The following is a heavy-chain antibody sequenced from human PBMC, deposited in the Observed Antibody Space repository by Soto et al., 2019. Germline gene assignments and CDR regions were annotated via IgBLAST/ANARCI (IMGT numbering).Heavy chain of an antibody. CDR3: ARGFGVYYDFWSGYPNTDY. D-gene: IGHD3-3*01. V-gene: IGHV3-33*01. CDR2: IWYDGSNK. CDR1: GFTFSSYG. Sequence: GGSLSLSCAASGFTFSSYGMHWVRQAPGKGLEWVAVIWYDGSNKYYADSVKGRFTISRDNSKNTLYLQMNSLRAEDTAVYYCARGFGVYYDFWSGYPNTDYWGQGTLVTVSS. J-gene: IGHJ4*02.